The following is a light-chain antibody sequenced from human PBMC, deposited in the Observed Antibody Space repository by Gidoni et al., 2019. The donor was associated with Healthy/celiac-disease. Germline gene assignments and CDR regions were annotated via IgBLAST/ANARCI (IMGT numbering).Light chain of an antibody. CDR1: PSNIGKNT. CDR2: NNH. V-gene: IGLV1-44*01. CDR3: EAWDDTLNGRV. Sequence: QSELTQSPSASGTPGQRVTISCSGRPSNIGKNTVNWYQQLPGAAPKLLSYNNHQRPSGVPDRFSASKSGTSASLAISGLQSADEADYYCEAWDDTLNGRVFGGGTKVTVL. J-gene: IGLJ3*02.